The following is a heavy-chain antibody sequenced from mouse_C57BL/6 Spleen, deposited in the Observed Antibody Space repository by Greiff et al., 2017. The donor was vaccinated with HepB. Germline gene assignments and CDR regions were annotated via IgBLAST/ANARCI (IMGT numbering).Heavy chain of an antibody. D-gene: IGHD2-4*01. CDR2: IYPGSGST. Sequence: QVQLKQPGAELVKPGASVKMSCKASGYTFTSYWITWVKQRPGQGLEWIGDIYPGSGSTNYNEKFKSKATLTVDTSSSTAYMQLSSLTSEDSAVYYCARNDDYDEYFDVWGTGTTVTVSS. CDR1: GYTFTSYW. J-gene: IGHJ1*03. V-gene: IGHV1-55*01. CDR3: ARNDDYDEYFDV.